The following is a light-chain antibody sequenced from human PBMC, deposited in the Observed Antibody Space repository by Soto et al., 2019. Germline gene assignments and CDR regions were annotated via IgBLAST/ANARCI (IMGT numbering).Light chain of an antibody. CDR2: AAS. J-gene: IGKJ1*01. Sequence: AIRMTQSPSSLSASTGDRVTITCRASQGISSYLAWYQQKPGKAPKLLIYAASTLQSGGPSRFSGSGSGTDFTLTISCLQSEDFATYYCQQYYSYTPTFGQGTKVEIK. V-gene: IGKV1-8*01. CDR3: QQYYSYTPT. CDR1: QGISSY.